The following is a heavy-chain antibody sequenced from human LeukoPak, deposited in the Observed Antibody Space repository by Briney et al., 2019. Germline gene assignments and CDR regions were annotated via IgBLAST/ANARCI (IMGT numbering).Heavy chain of an antibody. Sequence: PGGSLRLSCAASGFTFSNYWMTWVRQAPGKGLEWVANIKQDGSERYYVDSVKGRFTISRDNAKNSLYLQMNSLRAEDTAVYYCARESDAVTGPPSTYSDVWGRGTLVTVSP. D-gene: IGHD6-19*01. CDR1: GFTFSNYW. CDR2: IKQDGSER. CDR3: ARESDAVTGPPSTYSDV. V-gene: IGHV3-7*01. J-gene: IGHJ2*01.